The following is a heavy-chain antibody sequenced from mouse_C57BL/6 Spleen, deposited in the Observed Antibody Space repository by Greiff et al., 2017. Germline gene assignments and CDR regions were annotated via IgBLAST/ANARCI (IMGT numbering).Heavy chain of an antibody. CDR2: IDPEHGDT. V-gene: IGHV14-4*01. D-gene: IGHD2-3*01. CDR1: GFNIQDDY. CDR3: TTRDGYYEDAMDY. J-gene: IGHJ4*01. Sequence: VQLKQSGAELVRPGASVKLSCTASGFNIQDDYMHWVKQRPEQGLEWIGWIDPEHGDTESASKFQGKATLTADTSSNTAYLQLSSLTSEDTAVEYGTTRDGYYEDAMDYGGQGTSVTVSS.